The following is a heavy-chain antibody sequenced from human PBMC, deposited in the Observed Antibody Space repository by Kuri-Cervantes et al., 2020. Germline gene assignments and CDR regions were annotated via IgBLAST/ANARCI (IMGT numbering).Heavy chain of an antibody. D-gene: IGHD3-10*01. CDR3: AREWFGGIDY. J-gene: IGHJ4*02. CDR2: IYSCGST. CDR1: GFTVSSNY. V-gene: IGHV3-53*01. Sequence: LSLTCAASGFTVSSNYMSWVRQAPGKGLEWVSVIYSCGSTYYADSVKGRFTISRDNSKNTLYLQMNSLRAEDTAVYYCAREWFGGIDYWGQGTLVTVSS.